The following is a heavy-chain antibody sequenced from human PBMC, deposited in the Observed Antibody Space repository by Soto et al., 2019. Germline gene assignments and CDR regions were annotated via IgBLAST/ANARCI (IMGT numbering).Heavy chain of an antibody. CDR3: ARDSVAGPGAFDI. V-gene: IGHV1-2*04. J-gene: IGHJ3*02. CDR1: GYTFTGYY. Sequence: QVQLVQSGAEVKKPGASVKVSCKASGYTFTGYYMHWVRQAPGQGLEWMGWINPNSGGTNYAQKFQGWDTMTRDTSISTAYMELSRLRSDDTAVYYCARDSVAGPGAFDIWGQGTMVTVSS. D-gene: IGHD6-19*01. CDR2: INPNSGGT.